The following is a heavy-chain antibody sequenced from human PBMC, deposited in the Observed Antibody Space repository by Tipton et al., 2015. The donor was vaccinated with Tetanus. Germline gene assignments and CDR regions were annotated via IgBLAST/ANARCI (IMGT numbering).Heavy chain of an antibody. V-gene: IGHV1-2*02. CDR1: GYTFTGYY. CDR3: ATHSSGGNAFDI. D-gene: IGHD3-22*01. J-gene: IGHJ3*02. Sequence: QLVQSGAEVKKPGASVKVSCKASGYTFTGYYMHWVRQAPGQGLEWMGWINPNSGATNYAQKFQGRVTMTRDTSISTAYMELSRLRSDDTAVYYCATHSSGGNAFDIWGQGTMVTVSS. CDR2: INPNSGAT.